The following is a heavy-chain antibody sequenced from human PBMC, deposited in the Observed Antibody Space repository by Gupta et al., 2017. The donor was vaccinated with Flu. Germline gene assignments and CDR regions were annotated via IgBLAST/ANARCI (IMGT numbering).Heavy chain of an antibody. V-gene: IGHV4-31*03. J-gene: IGHJ4*01. CDR2: IYYSGST. Sequence: QVQLQESGPGLVKPSQTLSLTCTVSGGSVSSGGYYWSWIRQHPGKGLAGIGYIYYSGSTYYKTSRKMRVTISVETSKNHVSLKMSSVTAAETAVDYCARDLVADDSSGYPQLGYGGHGTMVTVSS. CDR3: ARDLVADDSSGYPQLGY. D-gene: IGHD3-22*01. CDR1: GGSVSSGGYY.